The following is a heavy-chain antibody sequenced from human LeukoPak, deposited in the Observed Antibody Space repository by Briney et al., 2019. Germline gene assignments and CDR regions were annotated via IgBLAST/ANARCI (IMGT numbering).Heavy chain of an antibody. D-gene: IGHD2-2*01. V-gene: IGHV4-39*01. J-gene: IGHJ6*03. CDR2: IYYSGST. CDR1: GGSISSSSYY. Sequence: TSETLSLTCTVSGGSISSSSYYWGWIRQPPGKGLEWIGSIYYSGSTYYNPSLKSRVTISVDTSKNQFSLKLSSVTAADTAVYYCARGDFCSSTSCYLRPMDVWGKGTTVTVSS. CDR3: ARGDFCSSTSCYLRPMDV.